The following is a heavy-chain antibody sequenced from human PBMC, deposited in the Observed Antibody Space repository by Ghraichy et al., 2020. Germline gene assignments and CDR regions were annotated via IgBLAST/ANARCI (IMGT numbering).Heavy chain of an antibody. J-gene: IGHJ4*02. CDR2: IRWDGNT. CDR3: AHRRYYDSSGYDY. CDR1: GFSLSTSEVG. Sequence: GPTLVKPTQTLTLTCTLSGFSLSTSEVGVGWIRQPPGKALEWLAVIRWDGNTRYSPSLKNRLTITRVTFKNQVVLTMTNMDPVDTGTYYCAHRRYYDSSGYDYWGQGTLVTVAS. D-gene: IGHD3-22*01. V-gene: IGHV2-5*02.